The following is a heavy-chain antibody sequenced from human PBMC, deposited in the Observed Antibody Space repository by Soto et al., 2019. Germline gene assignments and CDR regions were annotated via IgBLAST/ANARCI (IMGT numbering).Heavy chain of an antibody. CDR2: INPSGGST. Sequence: GASVKVSCKASGYTFTSYYMHWVRQAPGQGLEWMGIINPSGGSTSYAQKFQGRVTMTRDTSTSTVYMELSSLRSEDTAVYYCARGYCSSTSCWGNYYYYMDVWGKGTTVTVSS. D-gene: IGHD2-2*01. CDR3: ARGYCSSTSCWGNYYYYMDV. V-gene: IGHV1-46*03. J-gene: IGHJ6*03. CDR1: GYTFTSYY.